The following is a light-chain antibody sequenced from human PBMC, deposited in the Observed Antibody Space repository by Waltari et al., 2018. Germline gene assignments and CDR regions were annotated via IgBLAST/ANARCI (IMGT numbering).Light chain of an antibody. CDR1: NLRSYY. CDR2: GYN. Sequence: SSELTQAAAVSVALGQTVRITCQGVNLRSYYARWYQQKPGQAPVLVISGYNNRPSGIPDRFSGSSTGNTASLTIAGAQAEDEADYYCSSRDSSGNHVMFGGGTKLTV. CDR3: SSRDSSGNHVM. J-gene: IGLJ3*02. V-gene: IGLV3-19*01.